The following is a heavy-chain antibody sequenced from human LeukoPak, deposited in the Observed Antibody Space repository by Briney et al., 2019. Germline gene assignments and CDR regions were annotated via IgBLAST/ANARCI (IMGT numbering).Heavy chain of an antibody. D-gene: IGHD5-12*01. J-gene: IGHJ4*02. Sequence: GGSLRLSCAASGFTFSSYGMHWVRQAPGKGLEWVAFIRYDGSNKYYADSVKGRFTISRDNSKNTLYLQMNSLRSEDTAVYYCARGHSGCDDYWGQGTLVTVSS. V-gene: IGHV3-30*02. CDR3: ARGHSGCDDY. CDR2: IRYDGSNK. CDR1: GFTFSSYG.